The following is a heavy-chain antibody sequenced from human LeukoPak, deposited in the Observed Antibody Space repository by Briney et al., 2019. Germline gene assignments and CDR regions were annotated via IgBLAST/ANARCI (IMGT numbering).Heavy chain of an antibody. CDR3: ARDLVYESGGYWFDP. D-gene: IGHD3-22*01. CDR1: GYTFTGYY. V-gene: IGHV1-2*02. CDR2: INPNSGDT. Sequence: ASVKVSCKASGYTFTGYYVHWVRQAPGQGLEWMGWINPNSGDTIYAQKFQGRVTMTRGTSISTAYMELSRLRSDDTAVYYCARDLVYESGGYWFDPWGQGTLVTVSS. J-gene: IGHJ5*02.